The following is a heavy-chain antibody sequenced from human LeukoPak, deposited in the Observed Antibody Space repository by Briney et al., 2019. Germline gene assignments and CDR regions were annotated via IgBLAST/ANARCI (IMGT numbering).Heavy chain of an antibody. D-gene: IGHD1-26*01. CDR2: IYLGGRP. CDR1: GGSIDSSS. V-gene: IGHV4-4*07. J-gene: IGHJ5*02. Sequence: SETLSLTCTVFGGSIDSSSWSWIRQPVGKGLEWIGRIYLGGRPIYNPSLKSRVIMTVDTSTNQFLLWLRSVTAADTATYYCANWVGNWFDPWGQGTLVTVSS. CDR3: ANWVGNWFDP.